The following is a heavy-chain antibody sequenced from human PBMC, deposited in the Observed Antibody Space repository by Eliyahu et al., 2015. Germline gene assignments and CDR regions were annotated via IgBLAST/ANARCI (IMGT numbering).Heavy chain of an antibody. D-gene: IGHD1-26*01. Sequence: EVQLVESGGGLVXPGGSLRLSCAASGFXFXAYSMNWVRQAPGKGLEWVSTFATSSRFIHYADSVKGRFTISRDNAKNSLYLQMNSLRAEDTAVYYCARDRTSPSGSPYFDYWGQGNLVTVSS. J-gene: IGHJ4*02. CDR2: FATSSRFI. CDR1: GFXFXAYS. CDR3: ARDRTSPSGSPYFDY. V-gene: IGHV3-21*01.